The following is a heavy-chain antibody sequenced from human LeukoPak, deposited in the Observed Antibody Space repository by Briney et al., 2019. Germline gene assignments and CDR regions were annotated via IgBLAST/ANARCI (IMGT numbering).Heavy chain of an antibody. Sequence: PSETLSLTCTVSGGSISSYYWSWIRQPPGKGLEWIGYIYYSGSTNYNPSLKSRVTISVDTSKNQFSLKLSSVTAADTAVYYCARIRARWLTIDYWGQGTLVTVSS. CDR1: GGSISSYY. V-gene: IGHV4-59*01. J-gene: IGHJ4*02. CDR3: ARIRARWLTIDY. D-gene: IGHD3-22*01. CDR2: IYYSGST.